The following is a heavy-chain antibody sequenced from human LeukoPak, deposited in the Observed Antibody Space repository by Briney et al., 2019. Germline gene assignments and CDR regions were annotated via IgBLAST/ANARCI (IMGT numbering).Heavy chain of an antibody. Sequence: AVKVSSKPSGGTFSSYAISWVRQTPGQGLEWMGGIIPIFGTASYAQKFQGRVTITTDESTSTAYMELSSLRTEDTAVYYCARNGVGATTEFDYWGQGTLVTVSS. CDR1: GGTFSSYA. CDR3: ARNGVGATTEFDY. V-gene: IGHV1-69*05. D-gene: IGHD1-26*01. J-gene: IGHJ4*02. CDR2: IIPIFGTA.